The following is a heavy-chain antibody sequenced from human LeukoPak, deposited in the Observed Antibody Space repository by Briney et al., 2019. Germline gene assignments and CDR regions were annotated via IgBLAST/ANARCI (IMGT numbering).Heavy chain of an antibody. CDR1: NYRFTGYG. J-gene: IGHJ6*03. CDR2: ISGYNGAT. Sequence: ASVKVSCKAANYRFTGYGISWVRQAPGQGLEWMGRISGYNGATIYAQKFQGRLTMTTDTSTSTAYMELRSLRSDDTAVYYCATDRTDHLLSLYYMDVWGEGTVVTVSS. V-gene: IGHV1-18*01. CDR3: ATDRTDHLLSLYYMDV. D-gene: IGHD3-22*01.